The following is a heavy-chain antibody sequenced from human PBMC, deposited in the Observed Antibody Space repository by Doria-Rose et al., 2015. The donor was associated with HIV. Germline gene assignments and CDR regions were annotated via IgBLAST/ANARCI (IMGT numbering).Heavy chain of an antibody. V-gene: IGHV5-51*01. D-gene: IGHD3-16*01. Sequence: LEWMGIIYPGDSDSRYSPSFQGQVTISADKSISTAHLQWSSLKASDTAMYYCARRGGLSWYFDLWGRGTLVTVSS. J-gene: IGHJ2*01. CDR2: IYPGDSDS. CDR3: ARRGGLSWYFDL.